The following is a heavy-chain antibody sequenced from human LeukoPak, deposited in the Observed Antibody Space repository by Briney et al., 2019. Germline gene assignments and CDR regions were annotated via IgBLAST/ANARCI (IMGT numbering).Heavy chain of an antibody. V-gene: IGHV3-48*03. D-gene: IGHD3-22*01. J-gene: IGHJ4*02. Sequence: GGSLRLSCAASGFTFSSYEMNWFGQPQGKGLEWVSYISSSGSTIYYADSVKGRFTISRDNAKNSLYLQMNSLRAEDTAVYYCARDRARYDHWGQGTLVTVSS. CDR2: ISSSGSTI. CDR1: GFTFSSYE. CDR3: ARDRARYDH.